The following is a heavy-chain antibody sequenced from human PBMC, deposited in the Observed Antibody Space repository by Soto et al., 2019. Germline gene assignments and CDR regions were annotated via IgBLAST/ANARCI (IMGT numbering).Heavy chain of an antibody. CDR2: IYYSGST. Sequence: QLQLQESGPGLVKPSQTLSLTCTVSGGSISSGDYYWSWIRQPPGKGLEWIGYIYYSGSTSYNPSLKSRVTISVDTSKNQFSLRLSSVTAADTAVYYCARWASVTTDYYYGMDVWGQGTTVTVSS. CDR1: GGSISSGDYY. J-gene: IGHJ6*02. V-gene: IGHV4-30-4*01. CDR3: ARWASVTTDYYYGMDV. D-gene: IGHD4-4*01.